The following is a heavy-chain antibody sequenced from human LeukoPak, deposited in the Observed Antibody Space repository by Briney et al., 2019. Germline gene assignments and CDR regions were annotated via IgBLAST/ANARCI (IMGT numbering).Heavy chain of an antibody. D-gene: IGHD2-2*01. CDR1: GYTFTSYD. J-gene: IGHJ5*02. Sequence: GASVKVSCKASGYTFTSYDINWVRQATGQGLEWMGWMNPDSGNTGYAQKFQGRVTMTRNASISTAYMELSSLRSEDTAMYYCARGLHCSKANCRRGGWFDPWGQGTLVTVSS. CDR3: ARGLHCSKANCRRGGWFDP. CDR2: MNPDSGNT. V-gene: IGHV1-8*01.